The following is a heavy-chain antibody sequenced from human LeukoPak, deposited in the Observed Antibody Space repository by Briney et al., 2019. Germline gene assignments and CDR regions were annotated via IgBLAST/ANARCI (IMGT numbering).Heavy chain of an antibody. CDR1: GGTFSSYA. D-gene: IGHD3-22*01. Sequence: SVKVSCKASGGTFSSYAISWVRQAPGQGLKWMGRIIPIFGTANYAQKFQGRVTITTDESTSTAYMELSSLRSEDTAVYYCARDREYYDSSGYGAMAIWGQGTMVTVSS. J-gene: IGHJ3*02. V-gene: IGHV1-69*05. CDR3: ARDREYYDSSGYGAMAI. CDR2: IIPIFGTA.